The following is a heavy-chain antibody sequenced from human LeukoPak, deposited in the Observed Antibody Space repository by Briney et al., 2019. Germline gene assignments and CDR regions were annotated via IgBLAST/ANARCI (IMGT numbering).Heavy chain of an antibody. CDR1: GFSFSNYA. J-gene: IGHJ4*02. V-gene: IGHV3-23*01. D-gene: IGHD6-13*01. CDR2: ISGSGVST. CDR3: AKDRTGIAGIFDY. Sequence: PGESLRLSCAVSGFSFSNYAMSWVRQAPGKGLEWVSAISGSGVSTYYADSVKGRFTISRDNSKNTLYLQMNSLRAEDTAVYYCAKDRTGIAGIFDYGGQGTLVTVSS.